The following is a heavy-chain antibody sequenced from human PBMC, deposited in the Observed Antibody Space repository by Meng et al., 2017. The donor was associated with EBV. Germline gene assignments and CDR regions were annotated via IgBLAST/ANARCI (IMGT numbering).Heavy chain of an antibody. V-gene: IGHV7-4-1*02. CDR3: ARGVEENGSHYPFDS. CDR2: INTYSGKA. J-gene: IGHJ4*02. D-gene: IGHD1-1*01. CDR1: RYTFRNYA. Sequence: QVRLVQVGSWWKRPGASVKVSCKASRYTFRNYAINWMRQVPGQGLEWMGWINTYSGKATFAQGFTGRFVFSLDTPVTTAHLQISGLKTEDSAVYYCARGVEENGSHYPFDSWGQGTLVTVSS.